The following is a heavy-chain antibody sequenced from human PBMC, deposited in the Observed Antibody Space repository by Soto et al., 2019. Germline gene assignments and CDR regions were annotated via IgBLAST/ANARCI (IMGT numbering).Heavy chain of an antibody. CDR2: ISAYNGNT. CDR3: ARDGSGGRYYYYGMDV. Sequence: QVQLVQSGAEVKKPGASVKVSCKASGYTFTSYGISWVRQAPGQGLEWMGWISAYNGNTNYAQKLQGRVTMTTDTSTSTAHMELRSLRSDDTAVFYCARDGSGGRYYYYGMDVWGQGTTVTVSS. V-gene: IGHV1-18*04. CDR1: GYTFTSYG. D-gene: IGHD6-19*01. J-gene: IGHJ6*02.